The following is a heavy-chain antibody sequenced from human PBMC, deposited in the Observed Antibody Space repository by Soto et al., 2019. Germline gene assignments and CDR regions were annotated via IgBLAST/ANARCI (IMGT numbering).Heavy chain of an antibody. Sequence: SETLSLTCTVSGGSISSGGYYWSWIRQHPGKGLEWIGYIYYSGSTYYNPSLKSRVTISVDTSKNQFSLKLSSVTAADTAVYYCARDSSSSPMDVWGKGTTVTVPS. CDR1: GGSISSGGYY. D-gene: IGHD6-13*01. V-gene: IGHV4-31*03. CDR2: IYYSGST. J-gene: IGHJ6*03. CDR3: ARDSSSSPMDV.